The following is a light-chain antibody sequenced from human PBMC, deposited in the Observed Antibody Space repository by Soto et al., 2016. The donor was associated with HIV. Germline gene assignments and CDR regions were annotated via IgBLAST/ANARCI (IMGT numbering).Light chain of an antibody. V-gene: IGLV3-21*03. CDR1: NIETKS. J-gene: IGLJ2*01. CDR3: QVWDSSSDHVV. Sequence: SYELTQPPSVSVAPGKTATITCGGNNIETKSVHWYQQKPGQAPVLVVYDDSDRPSGIPERFSGSNSGNTGTLTISRVEAGDEAEYYCQVWDSSSDHVVFGGGTKLTVL. CDR2: DDS.